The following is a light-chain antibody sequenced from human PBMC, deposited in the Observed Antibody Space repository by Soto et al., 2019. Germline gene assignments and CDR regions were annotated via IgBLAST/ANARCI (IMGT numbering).Light chain of an antibody. CDR3: QSYDSGLNGGV. J-gene: IGLJ3*02. Sequence: QSVLTQPPSVSGAPGQRVTISCTGSSSNIGAGYDVHWYQQLPGTAPKLLIYGNSNRPSGVPDRFSGSKSGTSASLAITGLQAEDEAAYYCQSYDSGLNGGVFGGGTQLTVL. CDR2: GNS. V-gene: IGLV1-40*01. CDR1: SSNIGAGYD.